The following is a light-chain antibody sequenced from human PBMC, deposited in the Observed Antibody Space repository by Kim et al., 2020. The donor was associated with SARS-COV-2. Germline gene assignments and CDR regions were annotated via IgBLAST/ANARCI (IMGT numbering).Light chain of an antibody. CDR3: QVWVSNTGVL. CDR2: RDS. V-gene: IGLV3-9*01. Sequence: SYELTQPLSVSLALGQTARITCEGNNIGSKTVHWYQQKPGQAPVLVIYRDSNRPSGIPERFSGSNSGNTATLTISRAQAGDEADYSCQVWVSNTGVLFGGGTQLTVL. CDR1: NIGSKT. J-gene: IGLJ2*01.